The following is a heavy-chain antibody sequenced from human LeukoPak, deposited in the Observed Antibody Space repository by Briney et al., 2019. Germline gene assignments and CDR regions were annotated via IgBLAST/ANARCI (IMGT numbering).Heavy chain of an antibody. CDR2: ISTSCCTI. J-gene: IGHJ6*02. Sequence: PGGSLRLSCAASGFTFRSYCLNWVRQAPGKGLEGVSYISTSCCTIYYADSVKGRFNISRDKSKNTLYLQMNSLRAEDTAVYYCARANPNESGSHPDYYYGMDVWGQGTTVTVSS. D-gene: IGHD3-22*01. CDR3: ARANPNESGSHPDYYYGMDV. CDR1: GFTFRSYC. V-gene: IGHV3-48*01.